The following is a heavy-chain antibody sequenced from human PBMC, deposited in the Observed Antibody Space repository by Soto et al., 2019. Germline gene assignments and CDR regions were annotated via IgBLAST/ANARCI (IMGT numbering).Heavy chain of an antibody. D-gene: IGHD3-9*01. Sequence: EVQLLESGGGFVQPGESLRLSCAASGFTFSLSAMSWVRQAPGRGLEWVSSISGGGGSTEYAESVKGRFTISRDNSKDTVHLQMNSLRAEDTAIYYCAKGPEYDISTGCDHWGQGALVSVSS. CDR1: GFTFSLSA. CDR2: ISGGGGST. CDR3: AKGPEYDISTGCDH. J-gene: IGHJ1*01. V-gene: IGHV3-23*01.